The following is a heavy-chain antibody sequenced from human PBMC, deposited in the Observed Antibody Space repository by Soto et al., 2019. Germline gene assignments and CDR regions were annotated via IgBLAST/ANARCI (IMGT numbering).Heavy chain of an antibody. D-gene: IGHD2-21*02. Sequence: SETLSLTCTVSGDAISSGSYNWSWVGQPPGKGLEWVGSRYSSGIAHYNPSFNSRVTLSVDTSKSQFSLRLCSVTAADTAVYYCARRPSALISEVTQVYWGRGTLVT. J-gene: IGHJ4*02. V-gene: IGHV4-39*01. CDR1: GDAISSGSYN. CDR3: ARRPSALISEVTQVY. CDR2: RYSSGIA.